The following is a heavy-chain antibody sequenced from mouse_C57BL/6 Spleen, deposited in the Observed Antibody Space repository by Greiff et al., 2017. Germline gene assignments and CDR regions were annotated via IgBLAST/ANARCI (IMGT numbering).Heavy chain of an antibody. J-gene: IGHJ1*03. CDR3: ARDRVEDWYFDV. Sequence: EVQLKESGPGMVKPSQSLSLTCTVTGYSITSGYDWHWIRHFPGNKLEWMGYISYSGSTNYNPSLKSRISITHDTSKNHFFLKLNSVTTEDTATYYCARDRVEDWYFDVWGTGTTVTVSS. V-gene: IGHV3-1*01. CDR2: ISYSGST. CDR1: GYSITSGYD. D-gene: IGHD1-1*01.